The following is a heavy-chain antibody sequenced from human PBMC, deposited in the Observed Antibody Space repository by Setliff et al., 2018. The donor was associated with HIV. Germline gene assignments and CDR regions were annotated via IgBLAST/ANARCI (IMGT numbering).Heavy chain of an antibody. CDR2: IIPILGIA. D-gene: IGHD2-21*02. Sequence: SVKVSCKASGGILNTYGIAWVRQAPGQGLEWMGGIIPILGIANYAQKFQGRVTITADKSTSTAYMELRSLRSDDTAVYYCARTPGVTTAGWFDPWGQGTLVTVSS. V-gene: IGHV1-69*10. CDR1: GGILNTYG. J-gene: IGHJ5*02. CDR3: ARTPGVTTAGWFDP.